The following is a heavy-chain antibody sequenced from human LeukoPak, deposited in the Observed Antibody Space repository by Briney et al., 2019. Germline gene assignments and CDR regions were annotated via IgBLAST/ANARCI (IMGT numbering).Heavy chain of an antibody. V-gene: IGHV3-11*04. Sequence: GGSLRLSCEASGFTFSDYYMSWIRQAPGKGLEWVSYISNSGTTIYYADSVKGRFSVSRDNAKNSLDPQMNSLRAEDTAVYYCARLPSSAGAGTFDYWGQGTLVTVSS. CDR3: ARLPSSAGAGTFDY. D-gene: IGHD6-13*01. CDR1: GFTFSDYY. J-gene: IGHJ4*02. CDR2: ISNSGTTI.